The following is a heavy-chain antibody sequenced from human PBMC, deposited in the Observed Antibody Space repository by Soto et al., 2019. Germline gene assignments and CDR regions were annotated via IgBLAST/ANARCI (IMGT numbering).Heavy chain of an antibody. D-gene: IGHD1-26*01. CDR3: ARDSGGSYSVDAFDI. CDR1: GFTFSSYS. Sequence: GGSLRLSCAASGFTFSSYSMNWVRQAPGKGLEWVSYISSSSSTIYYADFVKGRFTISRDNAKNSLYLQMNSLRAEDTAVYYCARDSGGSYSVDAFDIWGQGTMVTVSS. CDR2: ISSSSSTI. V-gene: IGHV3-48*01. J-gene: IGHJ3*02.